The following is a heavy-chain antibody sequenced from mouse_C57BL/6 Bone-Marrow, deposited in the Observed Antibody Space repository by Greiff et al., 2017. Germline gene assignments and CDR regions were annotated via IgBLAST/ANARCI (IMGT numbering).Heavy chain of an antibody. CDR1: GFNIKNTY. Sequence: EVQLQQSVAELVRPGASVKLSCTASGFNIKNTYMHWVKQRPEQRLEWIGRIDPANGNTTYAPKFQGKATITADTSSNTAYLQLSSLTSEDTAVYYCARAEDGYFLYYYAMDYWGQGTSVTVSS. CDR2: IDPANGNT. CDR3: ARAEDGYFLYYYAMDY. V-gene: IGHV14-3*01. J-gene: IGHJ4*01. D-gene: IGHD2-3*01.